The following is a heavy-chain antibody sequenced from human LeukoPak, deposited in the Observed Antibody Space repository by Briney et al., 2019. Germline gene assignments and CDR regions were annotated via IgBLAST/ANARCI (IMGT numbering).Heavy chain of an antibody. CDR2: IYYSGST. D-gene: IGHD3-3*01. CDR1: GGSISSSSYY. Sequence: SETLSLTCTVSGGSISSSSYYWGWIRQPPGKGLGWIGSIYYSGSTYYNPSLKSRVTISVDTSKNQFSLKLSSVTAADTAVYYCARVYKGEPYDFWSGYYHYYYYYYMDVWGKGTTVTVSS. CDR3: ARVYKGEPYDFWSGYYHYYYYYYMDV. J-gene: IGHJ6*03. V-gene: IGHV4-39*07.